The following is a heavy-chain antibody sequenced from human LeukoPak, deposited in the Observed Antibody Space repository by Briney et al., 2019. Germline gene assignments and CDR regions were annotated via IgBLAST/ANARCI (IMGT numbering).Heavy chain of an antibody. Sequence: GSSLRLSCGTSGFNFTRHGMHWVRQAPGKGLEWVAVIWHTSMSAFYSDSVKGRFIISRDNSRNTLYLQMSNLRADDTAVYYCAKELGVPAAGWQIQQWGLGTLVTVSS. CDR3: AKELGVPAAGWQIQQ. D-gene: IGHD6-13*01. V-gene: IGHV3-33*06. CDR2: IWHTSMSA. CDR1: GFNFTRHG. J-gene: IGHJ1*01.